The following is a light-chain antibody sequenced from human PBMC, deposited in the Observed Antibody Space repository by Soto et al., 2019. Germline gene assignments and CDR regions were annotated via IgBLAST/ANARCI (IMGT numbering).Light chain of an antibody. J-gene: IGKJ5*01. Sequence: EIVLTQSPGTLSLSPGERATLSCRASQSVSSSYLAWYQQKPGQAPRILIYGASTLQTGVPSRFSGSGSGTDFNLTISSLQPEDFATYYCQQSYSVTITFGQGTRLEIK. CDR1: QSVSSSY. CDR2: GAS. V-gene: IGKV3-20*01. CDR3: QQSYSVTIT.